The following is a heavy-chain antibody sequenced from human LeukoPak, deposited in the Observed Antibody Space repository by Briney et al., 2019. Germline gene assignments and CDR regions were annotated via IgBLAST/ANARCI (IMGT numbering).Heavy chain of an antibody. CDR3: ATSAEAGLDY. CDR2: ISGSGGST. D-gene: IGHD6-19*01. V-gene: IGHV3-23*01. J-gene: IGHJ4*02. Sequence: GGSLRLSCAASGFTFSSYAMSWVRQAPGKGLEWVSAISGSGGSTYYADSVKGRFTISRDNSKSTLYLQTNSLRAEDTAVYYCATSAEAGLDYWGQGTLVTVSS. CDR1: GFTFSSYA.